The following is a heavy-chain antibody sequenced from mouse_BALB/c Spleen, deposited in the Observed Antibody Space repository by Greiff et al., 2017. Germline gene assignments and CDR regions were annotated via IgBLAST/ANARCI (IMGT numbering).Heavy chain of an antibody. Sequence: QVHVKQPGAELVRPGASVKLSCKASGYTFTSYWINWVKQRPGQGLEWIGNIYPSDSYTNYNQKFMDKATLTVDKSSSTAYMQLSSPTSEDSAVYYCTRSNWDGFAYWGQGTLVTVSA. CDR3: TRSNWDGFAY. J-gene: IGHJ3*01. CDR1: GYTFTSYW. CDR2: IYPSDSYT. D-gene: IGHD4-1*01. V-gene: IGHV1-69*02.